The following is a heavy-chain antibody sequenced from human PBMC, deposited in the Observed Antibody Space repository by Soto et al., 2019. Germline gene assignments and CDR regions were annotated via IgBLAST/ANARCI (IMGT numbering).Heavy chain of an antibody. V-gene: IGHV3-23*01. CDR2: ISGSGGST. J-gene: IGHJ5*02. D-gene: IGHD2-2*01. CDR1: GFTFSSYA. Sequence: EVQLLESGGGLVQPGGSLRLSCAASGFTFSSYAMSWVRQAPGKGLEWVSAISGSGGSTYYADSVKGRFTIPRDNSKNTLYLQMNSLRAEDTAVYYCAKDPLGRSTSLREDWFDPWGQGTLVTVSS. CDR3: AKDPLGRSTSLREDWFDP.